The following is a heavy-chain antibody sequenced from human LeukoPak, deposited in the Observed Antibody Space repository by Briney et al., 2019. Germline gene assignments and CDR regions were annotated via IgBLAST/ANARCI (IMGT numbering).Heavy chain of an antibody. CDR3: ARDSTTVTRSAFDI. J-gene: IGHJ3*02. V-gene: IGHV4-4*02. CDR2: AHHSGRT. D-gene: IGHD4-17*01. Sequence: GSLRLSCAASGFTFSSYSMNWVRQAPGKGLEWIGEAHHSGRTNYNPSLKSRVTISLDKSKNQFSLKLSSVTAADTAVYYCARDSTTVTRSAFDIWGQGTMVTVSS. CDR1: GFTFSSYSM.